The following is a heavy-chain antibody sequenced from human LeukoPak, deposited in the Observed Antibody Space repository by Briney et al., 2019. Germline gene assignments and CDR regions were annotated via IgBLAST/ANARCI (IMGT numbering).Heavy chain of an antibody. Sequence: GGSLRLSCAASGFTFTSYSMNWVRQAPGEGLEWVSTISGGGGSTYYADSVKGRFTISRDNSKNTLYLQVNSLRAEDTAVYYCAKGGKWDVTPFDYWGQGTLVTVSS. V-gene: IGHV3-23*01. J-gene: IGHJ4*02. CDR1: GFTFTSYS. CDR2: ISGGGGST. CDR3: AKGGKWDVTPFDY. D-gene: IGHD1-26*01.